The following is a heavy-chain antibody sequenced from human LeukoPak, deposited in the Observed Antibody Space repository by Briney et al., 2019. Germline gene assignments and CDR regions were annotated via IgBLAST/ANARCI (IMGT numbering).Heavy chain of an antibody. CDR3: ARPVVGATTPYYFDC. V-gene: IGHV5-51*01. CDR1: GSLFTTYW. D-gene: IGHD1-26*01. Sequence: GGSLQISCKGSGSLFTTYWSGWVRQLPGKGLEWMGIIYPGDSDTRYSPSFQGQVTISADKSISTAYLQWSSLKPSDTAMYYCARPVVGATTPYYFDCWGQGTLVTVSS. CDR2: IYPGDSDT. J-gene: IGHJ4*02.